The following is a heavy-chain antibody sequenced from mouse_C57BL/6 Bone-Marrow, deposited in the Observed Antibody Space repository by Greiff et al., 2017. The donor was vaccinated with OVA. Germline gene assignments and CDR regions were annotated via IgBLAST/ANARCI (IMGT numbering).Heavy chain of an antibody. CDR1: GFTFSDYG. J-gene: IGHJ2*01. D-gene: IGHD4-1*01. Sequence: DVHLVESGGGLVQPGGSLKLSCAASGFTFSDYGMAWVRQAPRKGPEWVAFISNLAYSIYYADTVTGRFTISRENAKNTLYLEMSSLRSEDTAMYYCARHDLGRAFDYWGQGTTLTVSS. V-gene: IGHV5-15*01. CDR2: ISNLAYSI. CDR3: ARHDLGRAFDY.